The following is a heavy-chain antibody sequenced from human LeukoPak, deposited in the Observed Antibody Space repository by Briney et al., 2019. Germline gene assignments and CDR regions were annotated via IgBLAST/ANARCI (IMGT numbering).Heavy chain of an antibody. CDR3: ARGEVPPHYFDY. CDR1: GGTFSSYA. CDR2: IIPIFGTA. V-gene: IGHV1-69*06. Sequence: SVKVSCKDSGGTFSSYAISWVRQAPGQGLEWMGGIIPIFGTANYAQKFQGRVTITADKSTSTAYMELSSLRSEDTAVYYCARGEVPPHYFDYGGQGTLVTVSS. J-gene: IGHJ4*02.